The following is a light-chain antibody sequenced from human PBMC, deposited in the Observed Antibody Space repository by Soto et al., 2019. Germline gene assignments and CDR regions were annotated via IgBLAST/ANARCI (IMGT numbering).Light chain of an antibody. J-gene: IGLJ2*01. Sequence: QSVLPKPRSVSGRPGQSITISCTGANSDVGGYDFVSWYQQHPGKAPKLMISDVSKRPSGVPDRFSGSKSGNTASLTISGLQAEDEADYYCCSYAGDLALFGGGTKVTVL. CDR3: CSYAGDLAL. CDR2: DVS. V-gene: IGLV2-11*01. CDR1: NSDVGGYDF.